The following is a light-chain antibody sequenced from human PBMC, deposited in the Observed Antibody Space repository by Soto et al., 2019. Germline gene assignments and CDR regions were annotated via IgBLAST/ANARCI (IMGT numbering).Light chain of an antibody. V-gene: IGKV2-30*01. CDR1: QSLVFSDGNTY. J-gene: IGKJ1*01. CDR3: MQGTHRPRT. CDR2: KVS. Sequence: EAVMTQSPLSLPVTLGQPASISCRSSQSLVFSDGNTYLNWVHQRPGQSPRRLIYKVSNRDSGVPDRFSGSGSGTDFTLKISRVEAEDVGVYYCMQGTHRPRTFGQGTKVEIK.